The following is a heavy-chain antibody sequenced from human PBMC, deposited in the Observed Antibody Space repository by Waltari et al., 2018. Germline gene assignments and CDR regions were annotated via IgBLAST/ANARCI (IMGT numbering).Heavy chain of an antibody. J-gene: IGHJ4*02. V-gene: IGHV4-4*02. CDR2: IKQCGST. CDR1: GGSISSSNW. Sequence: QVQLQESGPGLVKPSGTLSLTCAVSGGSISSSNWWSWVRQPPGKGLEWIGEIKQCGSTNYNPSLKSRVNISVDKSKNQFSLKLSSVTAADTAVYYCARFIRAVSGSYYFDYWGQGTLVTVSS. D-gene: IGHD3-22*01. CDR3: ARFIRAVSGSYYFDY.